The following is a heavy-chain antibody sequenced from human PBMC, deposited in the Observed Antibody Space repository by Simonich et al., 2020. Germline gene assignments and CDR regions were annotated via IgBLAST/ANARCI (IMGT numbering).Heavy chain of an antibody. CDR1: GYTFTGYY. CDR2: INPYRGGT. V-gene: IGHV1-2*02. D-gene: IGHD5-18*01. J-gene: IGHJ5*02. Sequence: QVQLVQSGAEVKKPGASVKVSCKASGYTFTGYYMHWVRRAPGQGLEVRGWINPYRGGTNYSQKFRGRVTMNRATAISTAYMELSRLRSDDTAVYYCARLGYSYGNWFDPWGQGTLVTVSS. CDR3: ARLGYSYGNWFDP.